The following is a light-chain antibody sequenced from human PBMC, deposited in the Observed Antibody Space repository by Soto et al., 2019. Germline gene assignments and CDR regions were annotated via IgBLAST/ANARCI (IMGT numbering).Light chain of an antibody. CDR2: LNSDGSH. Sequence: QPVLTQSPSASASLGASVKLTCTLSSGHSSYAIAWHQQQPEKGPRYLMKLNSDGSHSKGDGIPDRFSGSSSGAERYLTISSRQSADEADYYCQTWGTGIVVFGGGTKLTVL. J-gene: IGLJ2*01. V-gene: IGLV4-69*01. CDR1: SGHSSYA. CDR3: QTWGTGIVV.